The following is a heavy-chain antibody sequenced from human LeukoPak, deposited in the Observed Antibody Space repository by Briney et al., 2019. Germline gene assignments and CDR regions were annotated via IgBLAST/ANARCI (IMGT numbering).Heavy chain of an antibody. CDR3: ARASPSYSSVDY. Sequence: ASVKVSCKASGYTFTSYDINWVRQAPGQGLEWMGWINPNSGGTNYAQKFQGRVTMTRDTSISTAYMELSRLRSDDTAVYYCARASPSYSSVDYWGQGTLVTVSS. CDR1: GYTFTSYD. CDR2: INPNSGGT. J-gene: IGHJ4*02. D-gene: IGHD3-10*01. V-gene: IGHV1-2*02.